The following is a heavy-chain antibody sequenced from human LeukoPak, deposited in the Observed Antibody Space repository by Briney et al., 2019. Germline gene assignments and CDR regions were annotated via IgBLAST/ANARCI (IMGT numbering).Heavy chain of an antibody. CDR3: ARTTTPHYYGSGSYALGY. V-gene: IGHV3-30-3*01. Sequence: GGSLRLSCAASGFTFSTYAMHWVRQGPGKGLEWVAVISHDGSNKYYADSVKGRFTISRDNFKNTLYLQMSSLSAEDTAVYYCARTTTPHYYGSGSYALGYWGQGTLVTVPS. J-gene: IGHJ4*02. CDR1: GFTFSTYA. CDR2: ISHDGSNK. D-gene: IGHD3-10*01.